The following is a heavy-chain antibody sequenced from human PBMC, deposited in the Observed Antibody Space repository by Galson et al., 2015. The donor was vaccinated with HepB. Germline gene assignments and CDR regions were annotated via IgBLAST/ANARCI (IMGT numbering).Heavy chain of an antibody. CDR1: GFTFDDYA. J-gene: IGHJ4*02. V-gene: IGHV3-9*01. D-gene: IGHD6-19*01. CDR3: AKGGIAVAARVDY. CDR2: ISWNSGSI. Sequence: SLRLSCAASGFTFDDYAMHWVRQAPGKGLEWVSGISWNSGSIGYADSVKGRFTISRDNAKNSLYLQMNSLRAEDTALYYCAKGGIAVAARVDYWGQGTLVTVSS.